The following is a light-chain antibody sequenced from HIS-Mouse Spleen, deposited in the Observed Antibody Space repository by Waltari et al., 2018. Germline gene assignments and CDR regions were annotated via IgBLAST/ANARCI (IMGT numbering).Light chain of an antibody. CDR3: CSYAGSSTFV. Sequence: QSALTQPASVSGSPGQSIPISCTGTSSAVGRYNLVSWYQQHPGKAPKLMIYEGSKRPSGVSNRFSGSKSGNTASLTISGLQAEDEADYYCCSYAGSSTFVFGGGTKLTVL. V-gene: IGLV2-23*03. CDR2: EGS. J-gene: IGLJ2*01. CDR1: SSAVGRYNL.